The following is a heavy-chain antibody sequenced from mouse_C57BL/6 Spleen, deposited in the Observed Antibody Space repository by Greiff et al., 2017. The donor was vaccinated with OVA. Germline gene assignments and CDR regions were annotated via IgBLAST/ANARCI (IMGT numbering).Heavy chain of an antibody. D-gene: IGHD2-4*01. CDR2: VYPYNGGT. J-gene: IGHJ2*01. Sequence: VQLQQSGPVLVKPGPSVKISCKASGFTFTDYYMHWVKQSHGKSLEWIGLVYPYNGGTSYNQQFKGKATLPVDTSYSTAYMELTSLPSEDSAVDYCAAYDYYVSCDYWGQGTTLTVSA. CDR3: AAYDYYVSCDY. V-gene: IGHV1-36*01. CDR1: GFTFTDYY.